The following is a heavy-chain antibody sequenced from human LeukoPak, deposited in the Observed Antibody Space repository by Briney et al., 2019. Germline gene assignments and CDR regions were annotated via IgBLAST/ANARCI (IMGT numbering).Heavy chain of an antibody. D-gene: IGHD3-3*01. CDR3: AREGAWGVEWLLPVYYYYYMDV. J-gene: IGHJ6*03. CDR1: GFTFSSYS. V-gene: IGHV3-21*01. Sequence: PGGSLRLSCAASGFTFSSYSMNWVRQAPGKGLEWVSSISSSSSYIYYADSVKGRFTISRDNAKNSLYLQMNSLRAEDTAVYYCAREGAWGVEWLLPVYYYYYMDVWGKGTTVTVSS. CDR2: ISSSSSYI.